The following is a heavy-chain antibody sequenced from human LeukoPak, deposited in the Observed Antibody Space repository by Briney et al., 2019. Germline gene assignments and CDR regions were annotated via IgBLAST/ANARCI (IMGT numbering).Heavy chain of an antibody. CDR3: ALGEDYYDSSGYLDY. D-gene: IGHD3-22*01. V-gene: IGHV4-34*01. J-gene: IGHJ4*02. CDR2: INHSGST. CDR1: GGSFSGYY. Sequence: SETLSLTCAVYGGSFSGYYWSWIRQPPGKGLEWIGEINHSGSTNYNPSLKGRVTISVDTSKNQFSLKLSSVTAADTAVYYCALGEDYYDSSGYLDYWGQGTLVTVSS.